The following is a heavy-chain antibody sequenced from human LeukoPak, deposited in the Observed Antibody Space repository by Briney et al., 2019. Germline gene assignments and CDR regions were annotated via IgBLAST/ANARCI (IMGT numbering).Heavy chain of an antibody. Sequence: PGGSLRLSCAASGFTFSSYAMNWVRQAPGKGLEWVSGISSSGGSTYYADSVKGRFTISRDNSKNTLYLQMNSLRVEDTAVYCCAKQYDFWSAPDYWGQGTLVTVSS. D-gene: IGHD3-3*01. CDR2: ISSSGGST. V-gene: IGHV3-23*01. J-gene: IGHJ4*02. CDR3: AKQYDFWSAPDY. CDR1: GFTFSSYA.